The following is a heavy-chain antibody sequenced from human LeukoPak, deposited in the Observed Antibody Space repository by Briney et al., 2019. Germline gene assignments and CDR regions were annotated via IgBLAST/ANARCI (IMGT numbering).Heavy chain of an antibody. CDR1: GCTISNYY. CDR3: ARDQYCSSTSCRYLLYGMDV. V-gene: IGHV4-4*07. J-gene: IGHJ6*02. CDR2: IYTSGGT. D-gene: IGHD2-2*01. Sequence: PSETLSLTCSASGCTISNYYWSWIRQAPGKGLEWIGRIYTSGGTNYNPSLKSRVTMSVDTSKHQFSLKLSSVTAADTAVYYCARDQYCSSTSCRYLLYGMDVWGQGTTVTVSS.